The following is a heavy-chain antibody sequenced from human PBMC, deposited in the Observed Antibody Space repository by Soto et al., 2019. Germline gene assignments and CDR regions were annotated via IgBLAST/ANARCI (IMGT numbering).Heavy chain of an antibody. D-gene: IGHD2-2*01. CDR3: ARHFSSYYYMDV. CDR1: GGSISSSSYY. Sequence: QLQLQESGPGLVKPSETLSLTCTVSGGSISSSSYYWGWLRQPPGKGLEWIGSIYYSGSTYYNASLKSRVIISVDTSKNQFSLKLSSVTAADTAVYYCARHFSSYYYMDVWGKGTTVTVSS. CDR2: IYYSGST. V-gene: IGHV4-39*01. J-gene: IGHJ6*03.